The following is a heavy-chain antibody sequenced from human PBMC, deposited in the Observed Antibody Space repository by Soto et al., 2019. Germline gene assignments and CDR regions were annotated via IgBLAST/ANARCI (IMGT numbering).Heavy chain of an antibody. D-gene: IGHD3-16*01. J-gene: IGHJ4*02. CDR2: TSYDGSNN. V-gene: IGHV3-33*05. Sequence: QVQLVESGGGVVQPGTSLRLSCVGSGFTFRSYVIHWVRQAPGKGLEWVALTSYDGSNNFYGESVKVRFTISRDNSRNTVERQMDSLRLEDTALYYCARWGTTGGLDVWGQGTLVSVSS. CDR1: GFTFRSYV. CDR3: ARWGTTGGLDV.